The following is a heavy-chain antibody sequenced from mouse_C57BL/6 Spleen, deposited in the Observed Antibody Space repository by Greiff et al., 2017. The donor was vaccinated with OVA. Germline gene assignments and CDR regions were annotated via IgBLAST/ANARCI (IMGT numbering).Heavy chain of an antibody. J-gene: IGHJ2*01. CDR2: ISYDGSN. CDR1: GYSITSGYY. V-gene: IGHV3-6*01. D-gene: IGHD1-1*01. Sequence: EVQVVESGPGLVKPSQSLSLTCSVTGYSITSGYYWNWIRQFPGNKLEWMGYISYDGSNNYNPSLKNRISITRDTSKNQFFLKLNSVTTEDTATYYCARESYGSSDRDYWGQGTTLTVSS. CDR3: ARESYGSSDRDY.